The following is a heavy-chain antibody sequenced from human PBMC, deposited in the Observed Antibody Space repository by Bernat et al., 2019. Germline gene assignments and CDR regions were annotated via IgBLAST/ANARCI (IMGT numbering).Heavy chain of an antibody. CDR1: GFTFSSYG. CDR2: IWYDGSNK. V-gene: IGHV3-33*01. CDR3: ARDMEGDYLDY. J-gene: IGHJ4*02. Sequence: QVQLVESGGGVVQPGRSLRLSCAASGFTFSSYGTHWVRQAPGKGLEWVAVIWYDGSNKYYADSVKGRFTISRDNSKNTLYLQMNSLRAEDTAVYYCARDMEGDYLDYWGQGTLVTVSS. D-gene: IGHD3-10*01.